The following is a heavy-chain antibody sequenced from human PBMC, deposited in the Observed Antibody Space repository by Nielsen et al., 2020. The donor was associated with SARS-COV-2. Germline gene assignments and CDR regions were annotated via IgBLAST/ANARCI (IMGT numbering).Heavy chain of an antibody. V-gene: IGHV3-30*03. CDR1: GFVFSSYS. D-gene: IGHD4-17*01. J-gene: IGHJ4*02. CDR3: ARDRTPYGDYVDYFDY. Sequence: SCAASGFVFSSYSMTWVRQAPGKGLEWVAIISHDGSNNHYADSVKGRFTISRHNSYNTLLLQMNSLRAEDTAVYYCARDRTPYGDYVDYFDYWGQGTLVTVSS. CDR2: ISHDGSNN.